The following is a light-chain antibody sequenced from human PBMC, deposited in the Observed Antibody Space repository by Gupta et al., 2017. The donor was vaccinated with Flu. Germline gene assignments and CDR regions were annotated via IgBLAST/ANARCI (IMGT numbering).Light chain of an antibody. CDR1: SSNIGSNN. J-gene: IGLJ1*01. CDR2: ANS. V-gene: IGLV1-44*01. CDR3: AACDDSLTGHYV. Sequence: SSNIGSNNVNWYLQVPGTAPKLLIYANSERPSGFPARFSGSKSGTSASLAISGLQSDDEADYCCAACDDSLTGHYVFGSGTTVTVL.